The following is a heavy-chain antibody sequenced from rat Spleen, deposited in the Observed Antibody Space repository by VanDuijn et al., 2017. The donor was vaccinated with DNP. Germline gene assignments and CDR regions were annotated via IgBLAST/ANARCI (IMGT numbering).Heavy chain of an antibody. CDR1: GFTFSAYY. CDR2: ISYDGGST. V-gene: IGHV5-20*01. Sequence: EVQLVESGGGLVQPGRSLKLSCAASGFTFSAYYLAWVRQAPAKGLEWVASISYDGGSTYYRDSVKGRFTISRDNAKSSLYLQMDSLRSEDTATYYCVRWNSGHFDYWGQGVMVTVSS. D-gene: IGHD4-3*01. CDR3: VRWNSGHFDY. J-gene: IGHJ2*01.